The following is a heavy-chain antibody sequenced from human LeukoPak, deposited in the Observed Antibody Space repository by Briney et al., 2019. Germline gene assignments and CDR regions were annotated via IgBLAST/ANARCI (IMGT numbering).Heavy chain of an antibody. V-gene: IGHV1-18*01. CDR3: ASPYCSGGTCYAHDAFDI. CDR2: ISVYNGNT. Sequence: ASVNVSFKASGYTFTSYGISWVRQAPGQGLEWMGWISVYNGNTNYAQKLQGRVTMTTDTSTSTAYLELRSLRSDDTAVYYCASPYCSGGTCYAHDAFDIWGQETMVTVSS. CDR1: GYTFTSYG. D-gene: IGHD2-15*01. J-gene: IGHJ3*02.